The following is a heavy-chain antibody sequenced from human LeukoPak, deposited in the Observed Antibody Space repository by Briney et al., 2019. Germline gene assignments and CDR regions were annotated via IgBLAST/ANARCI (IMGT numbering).Heavy chain of an antibody. CDR1: GGSISSYY. CDR2: IYYSGST. D-gene: IGHD6-19*01. Sequence: PSETLSLTCTVSGGSISSYYWSWLRQPPGKGLEWVGYIYYSGSTNYNPSLKSRVTISVDTSKNQFSLKLSSVTAADTAVYYCARDAYSSGFFFDYWGQGTLVTVSS. V-gene: IGHV4-59*01. CDR3: ARDAYSSGFFFDY. J-gene: IGHJ4*02.